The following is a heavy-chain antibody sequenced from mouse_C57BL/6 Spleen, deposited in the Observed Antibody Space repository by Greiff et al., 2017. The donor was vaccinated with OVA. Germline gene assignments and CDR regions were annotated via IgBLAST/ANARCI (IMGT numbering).Heavy chain of an antibody. CDR2: IYPGSGST. Sequence: QVQLQQPGAELVKPGASVKMSCKASGYTFTSYWITWVKQRPGQGLEWIGDIYPGSGSTNYNEKFKSKATLTVDTSSSTAYMQLSSLTSEDSAVYYCARSGGGYYVGYAMDYWGQGTSVTVSS. D-gene: IGHD2-3*01. CDR1: GYTFTSYW. J-gene: IGHJ4*01. V-gene: IGHV1-55*01. CDR3: ARSGGGYYVGYAMDY.